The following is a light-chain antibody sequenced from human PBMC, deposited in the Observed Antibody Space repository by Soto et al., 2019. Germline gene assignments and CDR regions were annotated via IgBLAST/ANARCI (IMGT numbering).Light chain of an antibody. Sequence: QSVLTQPPSASGTPGQRVTIFCSGSSSNIGSNYVYWYQQLPGTAPKLLIYRNNQRPSGVPDRFSGSKSGTSASLAISGLGSKDEADYYCAAWDDSLSAVVFGTGTKVTAL. V-gene: IGLV1-47*01. CDR3: AAWDDSLSAVV. CDR1: SSNIGSNY. CDR2: RNN. J-gene: IGLJ1*01.